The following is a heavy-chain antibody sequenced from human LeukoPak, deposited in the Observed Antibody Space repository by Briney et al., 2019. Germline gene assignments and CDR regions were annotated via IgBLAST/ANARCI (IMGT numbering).Heavy chain of an antibody. V-gene: IGHV1-2*02. CDR2: INPNSGGT. Sequence: ASVKVSCKASGYTFTGYYMHWVRQAPGQGLEWMGWINPNSGGTNYAQKFQGRVTMTRDTSISTAYMELSRLRSDDTAVYYCARDYRCRSTSCYIGPPSIWGQGTMVTVSS. J-gene: IGHJ3*02. CDR3: ARDYRCRSTSCYIGPPSI. CDR1: GYTFTGYY. D-gene: IGHD2-2*02.